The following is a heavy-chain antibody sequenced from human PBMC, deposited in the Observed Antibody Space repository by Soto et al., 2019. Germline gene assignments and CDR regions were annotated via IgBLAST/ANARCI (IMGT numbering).Heavy chain of an antibody. CDR2: ISATTGRT. CDR3: ANRRQMYSDSSGYSPADS. CDR1: GFTFSTYA. D-gene: IGHD3-22*01. J-gene: IGHJ4*02. V-gene: IGHV3-23*01. Sequence: EVQLLESGGGLVQPGGSLRLSCAASGFTFSTYAMSWVRQAPGKGLEWVSGISATTGRTYYADSVKGWFTISRDNSKNTLFLQMNSLRVEDTAVYYCANRRQMYSDSSGYSPADSWGQGTLVTVSS.